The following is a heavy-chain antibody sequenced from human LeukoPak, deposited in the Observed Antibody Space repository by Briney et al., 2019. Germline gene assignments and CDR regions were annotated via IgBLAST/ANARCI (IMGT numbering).Heavy chain of an antibody. V-gene: IGHV4-4*02. D-gene: IGHD2-15*01. Sequence: SETLSLTCAVAGGSISSSNWWSWVRQPPGKGLEWIWEIYHIGSTNYNPSLKSRVTISVDKSKNQFSLKLSSVGAADTAVYYCARDLGYCSGGSCYSAYWGQGTLVTVSS. CDR1: GGSISSSNW. CDR2: IYHIGST. J-gene: IGHJ4*02. CDR3: ARDLGYCSGGSCYSAY.